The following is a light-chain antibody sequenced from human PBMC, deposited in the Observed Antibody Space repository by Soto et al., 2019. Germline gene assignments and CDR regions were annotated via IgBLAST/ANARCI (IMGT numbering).Light chain of an antibody. CDR3: QQADTFPIT. V-gene: IGKV1D-12*01. Sequence: DIQMTQSPSSVSASVWDRVTISFQPSQGISRSLAWYQQKPGKAPKLLIYAASSLQSGVPSRFSGSGFGTDFTLTISSLQPEDSAIYYCQQADTFPITFGQGTRLEIK. CDR1: QGISRS. CDR2: AAS. J-gene: IGKJ5*01.